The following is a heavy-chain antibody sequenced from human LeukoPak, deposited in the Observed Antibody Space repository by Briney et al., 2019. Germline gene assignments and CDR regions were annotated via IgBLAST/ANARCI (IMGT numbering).Heavy chain of an antibody. D-gene: IGHD2-15*01. J-gene: IGHJ5*02. V-gene: IGHV1-2*06. CDR2: INPNSGGT. CDR1: GYTLTAYY. CDR3: ARGYCSGGTCYLVENWLDP. Sequence: ASVKVSCKASGYTLTAYYIYWVRQAPGQGLEWMGRINPNSGGTDYAQNFQGRVTMTRDTSVSTAYMELSRLRSDDTAVYYCARGYCSGGTCYLVENWLDPWGQGTLVTVSS.